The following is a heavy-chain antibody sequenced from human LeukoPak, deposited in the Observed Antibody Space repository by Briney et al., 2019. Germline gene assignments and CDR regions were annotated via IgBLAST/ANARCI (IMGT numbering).Heavy chain of an antibody. CDR1: GFAFNTYA. Sequence: PGRSLRLSCAASGFAFNTYAMHWVRQAPGQGLEWVALIWHDGSHKFYSNSVRGQFTISRDNSKNTLYLQMNSLRAEDTAVYYCAKVPGAEKSGSHYYGSGSYYGMDVWGKGTTVTVSS. V-gene: IGHV3-33*06. CDR3: AKVPGAEKSGSHYYGSGSYYGMDV. CDR2: IWHDGSHK. D-gene: IGHD3-10*01. J-gene: IGHJ6*04.